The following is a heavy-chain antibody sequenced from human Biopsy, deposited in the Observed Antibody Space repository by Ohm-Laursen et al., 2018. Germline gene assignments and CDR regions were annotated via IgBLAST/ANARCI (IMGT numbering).Heavy chain of an antibody. CDR2: IYNTETT. Sequence: SDTLSLTCTVSGGSISSSTTYYWAWLRRPPGKGLEWIGSIYNTETTFYNPSLKSRVTISADTSTNQFSLKVSSVTAADTALYFCARHPTGFWFDPWGHGTLVTVSS. V-gene: IGHV4-39*01. J-gene: IGHJ5*02. CDR3: ARHPTGFWFDP. CDR1: GGSISSSTTYY.